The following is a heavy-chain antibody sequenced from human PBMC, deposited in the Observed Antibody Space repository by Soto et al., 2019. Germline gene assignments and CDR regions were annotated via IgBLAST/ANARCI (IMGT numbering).Heavy chain of an antibody. CDR3: AKHPRIVVVPAAPDY. Sequence: PGGSLRLSCEASGFTFSSYAMSWVRQAPGKGLEWVSAISDSGGSTYYADSVKGRFTISRDNSKNTLYLQMNSLRAEDTAVYYCAKHPRIVVVPAAPDYWGQGTLVTVSS. J-gene: IGHJ4*02. CDR1: GFTFSSYA. V-gene: IGHV3-23*01. D-gene: IGHD2-2*01. CDR2: ISDSGGST.